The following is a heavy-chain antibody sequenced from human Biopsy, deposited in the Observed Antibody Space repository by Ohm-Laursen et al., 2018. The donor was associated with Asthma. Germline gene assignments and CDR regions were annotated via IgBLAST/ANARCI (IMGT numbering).Heavy chain of an antibody. V-gene: IGHV3-30-3*01. D-gene: IGHD3-22*01. CDR3: ARQSGQDYGDSSGFDI. CDR1: GFTLRSYA. Sequence: SLRLSCTASGFTLRSYAMHWVRQAPGKGLEWVALVSSDGHNKYYEDSVKGRFTISRDNSRNRLYLQINRLTVEDSAVYFCARQSGQDYGDSSGFDIWGQGTKVAVSS. CDR2: VSSDGHNK. J-gene: IGHJ3*02.